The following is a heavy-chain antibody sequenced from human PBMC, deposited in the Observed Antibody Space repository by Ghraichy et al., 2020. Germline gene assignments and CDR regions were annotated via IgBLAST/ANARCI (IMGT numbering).Heavy chain of an antibody. J-gene: IGHJ4*02. CDR2: ALYSGGT. V-gene: IGHV4-59*13. CDR3: AREWSAFDY. Sequence: SETLSLTCTVSGDSISRYKWAWIRHPPGKGLEWIGFALYSGGTNYSPSLKSRVTISLDTSTNQFSLRLTSVTAADTAVYYCAREWSAFDYWGQGTLVTVSA. CDR1: GDSISRYK. D-gene: IGHD3-3*01.